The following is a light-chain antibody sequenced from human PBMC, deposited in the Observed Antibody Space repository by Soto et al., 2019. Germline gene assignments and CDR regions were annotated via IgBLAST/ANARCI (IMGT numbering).Light chain of an antibody. Sequence: DIQMTQSPSTLYASVGDRVTITCRASQSVSGWLAWYQQKPGKAPSLLIFDVSRLETGVPSRFRGSGSGTEFTLTISSLQPEDFATYYCQQYNSYPLTFGGGTKVDIK. V-gene: IGKV1-5*01. CDR1: QSVSGW. CDR2: DVS. J-gene: IGKJ4*01. CDR3: QQYNSYPLT.